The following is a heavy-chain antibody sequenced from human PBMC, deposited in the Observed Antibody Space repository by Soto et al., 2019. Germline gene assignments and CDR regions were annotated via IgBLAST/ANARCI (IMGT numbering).Heavy chain of an antibody. D-gene: IGHD5-18*01. CDR3: ARHGYNYGGGYFDY. CDR1: GVTVSSNY. CDR2: IYSGGSK. J-gene: IGHJ4*02. Sequence: EVQLVESGGGLVQPGGSLRLSCAASGVTVSSNYMSWVRQAPGKGLEWVSVIYSGGSKYYADSVKGRFTISRDNSKNTLYIQMNSLRAEDTAVYYCARHGYNYGGGYFDYWGQGTLVTVSS. V-gene: IGHV3-66*04.